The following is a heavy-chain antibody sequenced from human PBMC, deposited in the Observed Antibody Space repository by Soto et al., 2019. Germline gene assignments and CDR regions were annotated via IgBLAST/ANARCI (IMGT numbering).Heavy chain of an antibody. Sequence: ASVKVSCKASGDTFTTYDMNWGRQATGHGLEWMGWINPNSGNIGYAQRFQGRVTMTRDTAIRTAYMEVSSLRSDDTAVYYCARGRASGSYYLLDYWGQGTLVTVSS. CDR1: GDTFTTYD. V-gene: IGHV1-8*01. CDR3: ARGRASGSYYLLDY. CDR2: INPNSGNI. D-gene: IGHD3-10*01. J-gene: IGHJ4*02.